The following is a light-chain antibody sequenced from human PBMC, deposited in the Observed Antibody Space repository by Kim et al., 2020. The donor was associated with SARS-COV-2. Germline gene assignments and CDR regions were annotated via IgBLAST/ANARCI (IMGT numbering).Light chain of an antibody. Sequence: GQRVTISCSGSRSNIGSNSVSWFQQLPGMAPKLLIYSNSQRPSGVPDRFSGSTSGTSASLAISGLQSEDETDYYCAAWDDSLKGVVFGGGTQLTVL. V-gene: IGLV1-44*01. J-gene: IGLJ2*01. CDR3: AAWDDSLKGVV. CDR1: RSNIGSNS. CDR2: SNS.